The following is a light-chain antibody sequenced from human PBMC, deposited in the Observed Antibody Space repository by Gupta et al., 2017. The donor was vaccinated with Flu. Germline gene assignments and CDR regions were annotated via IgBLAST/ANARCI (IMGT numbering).Light chain of an antibody. Sequence: QSALTQPASVSGSPGQSISISFTGTSRDLGGYDFVSWYQQHPGKAPKLIIYDVTNRPSEVSFRFSGSKSGNTASLTISGLHPEDEADYYCSSYTRSFTVVFGGGTTVTVV. J-gene: IGLJ1*01. V-gene: IGLV2-14*03. CDR1: SRDLGGYDF. CDR2: DVT. CDR3: SSYTRSFTVV.